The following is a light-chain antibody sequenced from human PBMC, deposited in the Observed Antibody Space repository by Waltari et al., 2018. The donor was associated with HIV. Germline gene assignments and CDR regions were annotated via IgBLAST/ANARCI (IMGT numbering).Light chain of an antibody. Sequence: QSALTQPRSVSGSPGQSVSISCTGSSNDVGAYSYFSWYQQRPGKAPRLIIYDVTKRPSGVPDRFSGSKSGNTASLTISGLQADDEAAYHCCSYAGDFTLLFGGGTRLTVL. CDR2: DVT. V-gene: IGLV2-11*01. CDR3: CSYAGDFTLL. CDR1: SNDVGAYSY. J-gene: IGLJ2*01.